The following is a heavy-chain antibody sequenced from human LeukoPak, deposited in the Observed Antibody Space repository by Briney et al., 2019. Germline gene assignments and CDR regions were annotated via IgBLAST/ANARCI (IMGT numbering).Heavy chain of an antibody. V-gene: IGHV1-2*02. CDR1: GYTFTGYY. J-gene: IGHJ4*02. CDR2: INPNSGGT. D-gene: IGHD3-22*01. Sequence: GASVKVSCKASGYTFTGYYMHWVRQAPGQGLEWMGWINPNSGGTNYAQKFQGRVTMTRDTSISTAYMELSRLRSDDTAVHYCARDWRAGRYYDSSGYHYRGEYWGQGTLVTVSS. CDR3: ARDWRAGRYYDSSGYHYRGEY.